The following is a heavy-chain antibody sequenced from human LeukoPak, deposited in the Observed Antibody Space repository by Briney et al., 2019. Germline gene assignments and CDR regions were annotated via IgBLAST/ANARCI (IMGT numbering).Heavy chain of an antibody. J-gene: IGHJ3*02. CDR2: INHSGST. D-gene: IGHD4-17*01. CDR3: ARDFRFHKPGVYGDYVDAFDI. V-gene: IGHV4-34*01. CDR1: GFTFGNSA. Sequence: GSLRLSCDASGFTFGNSAMNWIRQPPGKGLEWIGEINHSGSTNYNPSLKSRVTISVDTSKNQFSLKLSSVTAADTAVYYCARDFRFHKPGVYGDYVDAFDIWGQGTTVTVSS.